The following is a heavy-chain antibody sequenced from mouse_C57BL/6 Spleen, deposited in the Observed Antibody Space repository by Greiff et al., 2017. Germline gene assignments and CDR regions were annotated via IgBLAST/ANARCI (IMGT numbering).Heavy chain of an antibody. V-gene: IGHV1-66*01. CDR1: GYSFTSYY. CDR2: IYPGSGNT. J-gene: IGHJ2*01. Sequence: QVQLKESGPELVKPGASVKISCKASGYSFTSYYIHWVKQRPGQGLEWIGWIYPGSGNTKYNEKFKGKAKLTADTSSSTAYMQLSSLTSEVSAVYYCAREGTTVVDYFDYWGQGTTLTVSS. D-gene: IGHD1-1*01. CDR3: AREGTTVVDYFDY.